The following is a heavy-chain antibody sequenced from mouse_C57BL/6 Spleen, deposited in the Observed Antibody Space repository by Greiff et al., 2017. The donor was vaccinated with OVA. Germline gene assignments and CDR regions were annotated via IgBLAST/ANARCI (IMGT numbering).Heavy chain of an antibody. CDR1: GYTFTDYY. V-gene: IGHV1-26*01. Sequence: EVQLQQSGPELVKPGASVKISCKASGYTFTDYYMNWVKQSHGKSLEWIGDINPNNGGTSYNQKFKGKATLTVDKSSSTAYMELRSLTSEDSAVYYCARRDWDVGFAYWGQGTLVTVSA. D-gene: IGHD4-1*01. CDR2: INPNNGGT. J-gene: IGHJ3*01. CDR3: ARRDWDVGFAY.